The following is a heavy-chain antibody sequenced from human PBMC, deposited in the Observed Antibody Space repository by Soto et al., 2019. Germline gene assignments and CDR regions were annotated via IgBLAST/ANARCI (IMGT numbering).Heavy chain of an antibody. Sequence: XETLSLTCTVSGCAISTYYWTWIRQSPGRGLEWIGYICYSGTTDYNPSLMSRVTISIDTSKNQFSLRLTSVTAADTAVYYCAREFTMVRGMRYYGMDVWGQGTTVTVSS. D-gene: IGHD3-10*01. CDR3: AREFTMVRGMRYYGMDV. V-gene: IGHV4-59*01. J-gene: IGHJ6*02. CDR2: ICYSGTT. CDR1: GCAISTYY.